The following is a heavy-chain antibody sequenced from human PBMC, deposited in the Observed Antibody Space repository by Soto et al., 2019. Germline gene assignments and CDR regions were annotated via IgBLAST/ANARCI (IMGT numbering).Heavy chain of an antibody. CDR1: GYRFTSYW. CDR2: IYPGDSDT. Sequence: PGESLKISCKGAGYRFTSYWIGWVRQMPGKGLEWMGIIYPGDSDTRYSPSFQGQVTISADKSISTAYLQMNSLKIEDTAIYYCTTDSYFTMILVRFDFWGHGTLVTVSS. D-gene: IGHD3-22*01. V-gene: IGHV5-51*01. J-gene: IGHJ4*01. CDR3: TTDSYFTMILVRFDF.